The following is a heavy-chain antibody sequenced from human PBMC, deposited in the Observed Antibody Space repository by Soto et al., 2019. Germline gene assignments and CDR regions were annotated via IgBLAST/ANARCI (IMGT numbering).Heavy chain of an antibody. V-gene: IGHV3-33*01. D-gene: IGHD3-16*02. CDR3: ARDLIGILPQYYFDY. CDR1: GFTFSSYG. J-gene: IGHJ4*02. Sequence: GGSLRLSCAASGFTFSSYGMHWVRQAPGKGLEWVAVIWYDGSNKYYADSVKGRFTISRDNSKNTLYLQMNSLRAEDTAVYYCARDLIGILPQYYFDYWGQGTLVTVSS. CDR2: IWYDGSNK.